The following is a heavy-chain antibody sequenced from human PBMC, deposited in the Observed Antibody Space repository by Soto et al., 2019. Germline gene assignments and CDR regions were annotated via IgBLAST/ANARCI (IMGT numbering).Heavy chain of an antibody. J-gene: IGHJ6*02. Sequence: SETLSLTCAVSGGSISSGGYSRSWIRQPPGKGLEWIGYIYHSGSTYCNPSLKSRVTISVDRSKNQFSLKLSSVTAADTAVYYCARAAGDYYYYYGMDVWGQGTTVTVSS. V-gene: IGHV4-30-2*01. CDR1: GGSISSGGYS. CDR2: IYHSGST. CDR3: ARAAGDYYYYYGMDV. D-gene: IGHD6-19*01.